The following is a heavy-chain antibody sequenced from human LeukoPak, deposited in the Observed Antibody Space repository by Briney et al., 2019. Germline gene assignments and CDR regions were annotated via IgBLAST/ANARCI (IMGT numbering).Heavy chain of an antibody. CDR1: GYTFTSYG. CDR2: ISAYNGNT. J-gene: IGHJ6*03. D-gene: IGHD3-10*01. CDR3: ARVGIEYYYGSGRRYMDV. Sequence: ASVKVSCKTSGYTFTSYGISWVRQAPGQGLEWMGWISAYNGNTNYAQKLQGRVTMTTDTSTSTAYMELRSLRSEDTAVYYCARVGIEYYYGSGRRYMDVWGKGTTVTVSS. V-gene: IGHV1-18*01.